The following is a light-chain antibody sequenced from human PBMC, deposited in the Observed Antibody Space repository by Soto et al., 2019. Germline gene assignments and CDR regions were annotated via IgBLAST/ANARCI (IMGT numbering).Light chain of an antibody. J-gene: IGKJ3*01. CDR2: GAS. Sequence: EIVLTQSPGTLSLSPGERATVSCRASQSVSSNYLAWYQQRPGQAPRLLIYGASTRAAGVPDRFSGSGSGTEFTLTINRLEPEDFAVFYCHQYDRSAIFTFGPGTTVDIK. V-gene: IGKV3-20*01. CDR1: QSVSSNY. CDR3: HQYDRSAIFT.